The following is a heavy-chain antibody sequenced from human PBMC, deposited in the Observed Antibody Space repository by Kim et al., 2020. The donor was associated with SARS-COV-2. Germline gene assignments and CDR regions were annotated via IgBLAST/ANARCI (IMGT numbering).Heavy chain of an antibody. CDR1: GGSFSGYY. Sequence: SETLSLTCAVYGGSFSGYYWSWIRQPPGKGLEWIGEINHSGSTNYNPSLKSRVTISVDTSKNQFSLKLSSVTAADTAVYHCASLPRRVGHFDYWGQGTLVTVSS. CDR3: ASLPRRVGHFDY. CDR2: INHSGST. D-gene: IGHD1-26*01. J-gene: IGHJ4*02. V-gene: IGHV4-34*01.